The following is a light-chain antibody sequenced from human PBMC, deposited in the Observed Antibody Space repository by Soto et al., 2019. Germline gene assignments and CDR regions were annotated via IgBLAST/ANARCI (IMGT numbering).Light chain of an antibody. Sequence: QSVLTQPPSASGTPGQRVVISCSGTHSNVGVNAISWYQHLHGTAPRLLLLTDDQQPSGIPDRFSGSHSGTSASLAISGLRSEDDADYYCAAWDDRRSVVVFGGGTKLTVL. CDR3: AAWDDRRSVVV. CDR1: HSNVGVNA. CDR2: TDD. V-gene: IGLV1-47*02. J-gene: IGLJ2*01.